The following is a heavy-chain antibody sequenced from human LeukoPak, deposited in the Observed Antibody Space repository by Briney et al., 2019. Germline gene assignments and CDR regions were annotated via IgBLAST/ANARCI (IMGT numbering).Heavy chain of an antibody. CDR2: INHSGST. D-gene: IGHD6-13*01. J-gene: IGHJ6*03. V-gene: IGHV4-34*01. CDR3: ALAAAGIYYYMDV. CDR1: GGSFSGYY. Sequence: SETLSLTCAVYGGSFSGYYWSWIRQPPGKGLEWIGEINHSGSTNYNPSLKSRVTISVDTSKNQFSLKLSSVTAADTAVYYCALAAAGIYYYMDVWGKGTTVTISS.